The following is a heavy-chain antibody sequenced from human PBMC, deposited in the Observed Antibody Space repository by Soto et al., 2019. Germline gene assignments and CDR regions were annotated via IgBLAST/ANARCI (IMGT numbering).Heavy chain of an antibody. CDR2: IYYSGST. CDR3: ARGGRGGYEYAFDI. D-gene: IGHD5-12*01. CDR1: GGSISSYY. J-gene: IGHJ3*02. V-gene: IGHV4-59*01. Sequence: SETLSLTCTVSGGSISSYYWSWIRQPPGKGLEWIGYIYYSGSTNYNPPLKSRVAISVDTSKNQFSLKLSSVTAADTAVYYCARGGRGGYEYAFDIWGQGTMVTVSS.